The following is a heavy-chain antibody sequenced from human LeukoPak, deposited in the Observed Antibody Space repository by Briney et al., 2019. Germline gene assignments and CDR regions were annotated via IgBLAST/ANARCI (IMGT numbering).Heavy chain of an antibody. Sequence: PSETLSLTCAVSGGSFTGSFSTYYWSWVRQPPGKGLEWIGEIKHSCSTTYNPSLKSQVTISIGTSKNHFSLKLSSVTAADAAMYYCARNGWYSVDYWGQGTQVIVSS. J-gene: IGHJ4*02. CDR3: ARNGWYSVDY. D-gene: IGHD6-19*01. CDR2: IKHSCST. CDR1: GGSFTGSFSTYY. V-gene: IGHV4-34*01.